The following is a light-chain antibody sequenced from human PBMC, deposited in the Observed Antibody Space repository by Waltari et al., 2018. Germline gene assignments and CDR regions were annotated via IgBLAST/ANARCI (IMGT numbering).Light chain of an antibody. CDR3: QQYDTFMWT. CDR1: KSIRGR. V-gene: IGKV1-5*03. CDR2: KAS. J-gene: IGKJ1*01. Sequence: DIQMIQSPSILSASVGDRVTSHCRASKSIRGRLAWYQQKPGKAPKLLIYKASTLESGVPSRFSGSGSRTEFTLTINSLQPDDFATYYCQQYDTFMWTFGQGTKVDI.